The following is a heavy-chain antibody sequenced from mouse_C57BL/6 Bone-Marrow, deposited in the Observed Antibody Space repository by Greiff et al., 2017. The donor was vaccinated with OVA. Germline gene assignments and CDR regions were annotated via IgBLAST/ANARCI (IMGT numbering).Heavy chain of an antibody. CDR1: GYTFTDYY. V-gene: IGHV1-19*01. CDR2: INPYNGGT. J-gene: IGHJ2*01. D-gene: IGHD1-1*01. Sequence: VQLKQSGPVLVKPGASVKMSCKASGYTFTDYYMNWVKQSHGKSLEWIGVINPYNGGTSYNQKFKGKATLTVDKSSSTAYMELNSLTSEDSAVYYCAPITTVVAPGYWGQGTTLTVSS. CDR3: APITTVVAPGY.